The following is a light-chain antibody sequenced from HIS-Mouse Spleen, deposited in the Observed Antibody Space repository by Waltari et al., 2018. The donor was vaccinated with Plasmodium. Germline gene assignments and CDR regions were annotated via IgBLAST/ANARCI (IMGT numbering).Light chain of an antibody. CDR3: QQYYSSSYT. V-gene: IGKV4-1*01. Sequence: DNVMTQYPDPLAVSLGERATTNCKASQSVLYSTNNKNYLAWYQQKPGQPPKLLIYWASTRESGVPDRFSGSGSGTDFTLTISSLQAEDFAVYYCQQYYSSSYTFGHGTKLEIK. J-gene: IGKJ2*01. CDR1: QSVLYSTNNKNY. CDR2: WAS.